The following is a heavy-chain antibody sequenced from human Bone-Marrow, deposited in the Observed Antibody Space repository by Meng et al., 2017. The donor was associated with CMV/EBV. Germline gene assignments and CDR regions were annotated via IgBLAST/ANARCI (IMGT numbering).Heavy chain of an antibody. J-gene: IGHJ5*02. CDR3: ARVGIAARLGWFDP. D-gene: IGHD6-6*01. Sequence: GESLKISCAASGFTFSSYAMHWVRQAPGKGLEWVAIISYDGSNKYYADPVKGRFTISRDNSKNTLYLQMNSLRAEDTAVYYCARVGIAARLGWFDPWGQGTLVTVSS. CDR2: ISYDGSNK. V-gene: IGHV3-30*04. CDR1: GFTFSSYA.